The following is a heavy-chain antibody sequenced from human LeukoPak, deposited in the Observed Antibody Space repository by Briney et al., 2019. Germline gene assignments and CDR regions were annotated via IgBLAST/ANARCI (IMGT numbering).Heavy chain of an antibody. V-gene: IGHV4-59*01. CDR1: GGSIRSFY. CDR3: ARGRSRTSLYWHFDL. CDR2: IDRTGST. Sequence: SETLSLTCTVSGGSIRSFYWDWIRQLPGNRLEWIGYIDRTGSTYSNPSLIGRVTMSVDTSRNQLSLRLNSVTTADTAVYFCARGRSRTSLYWHFDLWGRGTLVTVSS. D-gene: IGHD2-2*01. J-gene: IGHJ2*01.